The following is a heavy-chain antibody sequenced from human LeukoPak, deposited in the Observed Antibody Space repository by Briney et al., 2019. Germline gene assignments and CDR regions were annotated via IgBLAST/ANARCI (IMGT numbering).Heavy chain of an antibody. Sequence: KSSETLSLTCTVSDGSISIYYWSWIRQSPGKGLEWIGYIHNSGSTNYNPSLKSRVTISVDTSKNQFSLKLSSVTAADTAVYYCAGALTTLEYFQHWGRGTLVTVSS. V-gene: IGHV4-59*01. CDR3: AGALTTLEYFQH. CDR1: DGSISIYY. J-gene: IGHJ1*01. CDR2: IHNSGST. D-gene: IGHD4-17*01.